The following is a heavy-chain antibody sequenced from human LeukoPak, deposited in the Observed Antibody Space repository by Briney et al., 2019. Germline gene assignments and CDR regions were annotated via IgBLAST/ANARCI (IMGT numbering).Heavy chain of an antibody. CDR2: INPNSGGT. J-gene: IGHJ5*02. CDR3: AREAITIFALVRTQTTKGPHRFDP. V-gene: IGHV1-2*02. D-gene: IGHD3-3*01. CDR1: GYTFTSYD. Sequence: ASVKVSCKASGYTFTSYDINWVRQAPGQGLEWMGWINPNSGGTNYAQKFQGRVTMTRDTSISTAYMELSSLRSEDTAVYYCAREAITIFALVRTQTTKGPHRFDPWGQGTLVTVSS.